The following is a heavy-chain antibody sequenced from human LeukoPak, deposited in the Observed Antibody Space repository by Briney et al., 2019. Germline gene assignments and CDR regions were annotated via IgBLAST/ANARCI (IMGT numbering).Heavy chain of an antibody. Sequence: SVTVSCKASGGTFSSYAISWVRQAPGQGLEWMGGIIPIFGTANYAQKFQGRVTITADESTSTAYMELSSLRSEDTAVYYCARDEASGSYSWFDPWGQGTLVTVSS. J-gene: IGHJ5*02. CDR2: IIPIFGTA. CDR1: GGTFSSYA. D-gene: IGHD1-26*01. CDR3: ARDEASGSYSWFDP. V-gene: IGHV1-69*01.